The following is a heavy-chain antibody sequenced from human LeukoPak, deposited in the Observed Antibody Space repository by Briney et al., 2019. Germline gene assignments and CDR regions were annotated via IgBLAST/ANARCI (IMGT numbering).Heavy chain of an antibody. D-gene: IGHD2-2*01. V-gene: IGHV1-2*02. J-gene: IGHJ4*02. Sequence: ASVKVSCKASGYTFTGYYMHWVRQAPGQGLEWMGWINPNSGGTNYAQKFQGRVTMTRDTSTSTAYMELRSLRSDDTAVYYCAREFPALLPTAPRGYYFDYWGQGTLVTVSS. CDR2: INPNSGGT. CDR3: AREFPALLPTAPRGYYFDY. CDR1: GYTFTGYY.